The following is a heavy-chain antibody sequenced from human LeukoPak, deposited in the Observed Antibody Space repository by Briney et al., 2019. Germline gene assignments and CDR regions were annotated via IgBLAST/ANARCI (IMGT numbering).Heavy chain of an antibody. CDR2: INHSGST. J-gene: IGHJ6*02. D-gene: IGHD2-2*01. Sequence: PSETLSLTCAVYGGSFSGYYWSWIRQTPGKGLEWIGEINHSGSTNYNPSLKSRVTISVDTSKNQFSLKLSSVTAADTAVYYCARGGFNCSSTSCSSNYYGTDVWGQGTTVTVSS. V-gene: IGHV4-34*01. CDR1: GGSFSGYY. CDR3: ARGGFNCSSTSCSSNYYGTDV.